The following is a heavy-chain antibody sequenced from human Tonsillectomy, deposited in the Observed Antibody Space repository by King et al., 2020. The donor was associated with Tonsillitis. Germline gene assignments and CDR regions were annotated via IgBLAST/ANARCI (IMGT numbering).Heavy chain of an antibody. Sequence: VQLVESGGGVVQPGRSLRLSCAASGFSFGSFAMHWVRQAPGKGLEWVATVSYNGGNEYYTGSVKGRFTISRDNSKNALYLQMNSLRPEDTAVYYCAREWSGIVDYWGLGTLVSVSS. CDR3: AREWSGIVDY. V-gene: IGHV3-30-3*01. CDR1: GFSFGSFA. D-gene: IGHD3-22*01. J-gene: IGHJ4*02. CDR2: VSYNGGNE.